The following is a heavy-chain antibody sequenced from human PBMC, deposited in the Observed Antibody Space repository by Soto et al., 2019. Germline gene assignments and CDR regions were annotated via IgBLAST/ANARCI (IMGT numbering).Heavy chain of an antibody. D-gene: IGHD3-3*01. V-gene: IGHV3-74*01. CDR2: INSDGSST. CDR3: ARVSVRWIKNSTYYDFWSGYYTGAGYYYFDY. CDR1: GFTFSSYW. Sequence: EVQLVESGGGLVQPGGSLRLSCAASGFTFSSYWMHWVRQAPGKGLVWVSRINSDGSSTNYADSVKGRFTIFRDNAKNTLYLQMNSLRAEDTAVYYCARVSVRWIKNSTYYDFWSGYYTGAGYYYFDYWGQGTLVTVSS. J-gene: IGHJ4*02.